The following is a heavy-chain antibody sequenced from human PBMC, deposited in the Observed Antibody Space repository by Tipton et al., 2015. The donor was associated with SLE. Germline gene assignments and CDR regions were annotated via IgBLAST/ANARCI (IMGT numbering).Heavy chain of an antibody. CDR3: ARVKYSSGSYYFDC. J-gene: IGHJ4*02. CDR2: INWNGGNT. Sequence: GSLRLSCEASGFTFDDYGMSWVRQAPGKGLEWVSGINWNGGNTGYGDSVKGRFTVSRDNAKNSLYLQMNSLRAEDTALYYCARVKYSSGSYYFDCWGQGTLVTVSS. V-gene: IGHV3-20*04. CDR1: GFTFDDYG. D-gene: IGHD6-19*01.